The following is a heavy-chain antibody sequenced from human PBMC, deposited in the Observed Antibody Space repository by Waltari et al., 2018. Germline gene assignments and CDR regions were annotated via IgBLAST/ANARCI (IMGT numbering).Heavy chain of an antibody. CDR3: ARDTVTTSHYGMDV. CDR2: INPNSGGT. D-gene: IGHD4-17*01. V-gene: IGHV1-2*04. Sequence: QVQLVQSGAEVKKPGASVKVSCKASGYTFTGYYMHWVRQAPGQGLEWMVWINPNSGGTNYAQKFQGWVTMTRDTSSSTAYMELSRLRSDDTAVYYCARDTVTTSHYGMDVWGQGTTVTVSS. J-gene: IGHJ6*02. CDR1: GYTFTGYY.